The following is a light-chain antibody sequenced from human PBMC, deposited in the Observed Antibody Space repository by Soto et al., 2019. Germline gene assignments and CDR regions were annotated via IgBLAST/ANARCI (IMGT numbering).Light chain of an antibody. J-gene: IGLJ2*01. Sequence: QSALTQPASVSGSPGQSITISCTGTSSDVGAYNYVSWYQQHPDKAPKLMIYDVNNRPPGVSNRFSGSKSGNTASLTISGLQPEDEADYYCSSYASGSSVVFGGGTKLTVL. V-gene: IGLV2-14*03. CDR1: SSDVGAYNY. CDR2: DVN. CDR3: SSYASGSSVV.